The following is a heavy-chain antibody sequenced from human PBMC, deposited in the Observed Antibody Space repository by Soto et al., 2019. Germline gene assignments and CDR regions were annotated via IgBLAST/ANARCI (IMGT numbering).Heavy chain of an antibody. J-gene: IGHJ6*02. Sequence: ASVKVSCKASGHTFTGYYMHWVRQAPGQGLEWMGWINPNSGGTNYAQKFQGWVTMTRDTSISTAYMELSRLRSDDTAVYYCARDSHLHRWQWLVQAANPSDYYYYYGMDVWGQGTTVTVSS. CDR1: GHTFTGYY. CDR2: INPNSGGT. CDR3: ARDSHLHRWQWLVQAANPSDYYYYYGMDV. D-gene: IGHD6-19*01. V-gene: IGHV1-2*04.